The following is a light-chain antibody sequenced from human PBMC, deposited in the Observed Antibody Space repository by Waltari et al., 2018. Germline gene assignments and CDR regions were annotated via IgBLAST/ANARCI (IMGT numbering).Light chain of an antibody. Sequence: EIVLTQSPATLSLSPGERANLPCRASQSVSSYLAWYQQKPGQAPRLLIYDASNRATGIPARFSGSGSGTDFTLTISSLEPEDFAVYYCQQRSNWPPYTFGQGTKLEIK. CDR3: QQRSNWPPYT. V-gene: IGKV3-11*01. J-gene: IGKJ2*01. CDR2: DAS. CDR1: QSVSSY.